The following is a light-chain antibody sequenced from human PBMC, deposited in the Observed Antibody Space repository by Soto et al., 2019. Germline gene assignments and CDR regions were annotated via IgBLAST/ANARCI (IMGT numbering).Light chain of an antibody. V-gene: IGKV3-20*01. CDR2: GAS. J-gene: IGKJ2*01. Sequence: EIVLTQSPGTLSLSPGERATLSCRASQSVSSSYLAWYQQKPGQAPRLLIYGASSRATGIPDRFSGSGSGTDFTLTISRLEPEDFAVYYCQQYGSSPGTFGQGNQVEMK. CDR3: QQYGSSPGT. CDR1: QSVSSSY.